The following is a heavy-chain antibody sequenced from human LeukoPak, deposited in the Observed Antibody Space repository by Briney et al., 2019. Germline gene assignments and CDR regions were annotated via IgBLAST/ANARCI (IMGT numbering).Heavy chain of an antibody. CDR2: IDAVNGNT. Sequence: ASVKVSCKASGYTFSSYAMHWVRQAPGQRLEWMGWIDAVNGNTKHSQKFQGRVTITRDTSASIAYMELSSLRSEDTAVYYCARDGQARPFDYWGQGTLVTVSS. CDR1: GYTFSSYA. V-gene: IGHV1-3*01. J-gene: IGHJ4*02. CDR3: ARDGQARPFDY.